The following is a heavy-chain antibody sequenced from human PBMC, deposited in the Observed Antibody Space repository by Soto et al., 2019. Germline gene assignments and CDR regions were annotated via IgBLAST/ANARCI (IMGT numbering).Heavy chain of an antibody. D-gene: IGHD6-13*01. CDR1: GGSISSGGYY. J-gene: IGHJ4*02. CDR3: AGSIAAAGRGY. V-gene: IGHV4-31*03. Sequence: SETLSLTCTVSGGSISSGGYYGSWIRQHPGKGLEWIGYIYYSGSTYYNPSLKSRVTISVDTSKNQFSLKLSSVTAADTAVYYCAGSIAAAGRGYWGQGTLVTVSS. CDR2: IYYSGST.